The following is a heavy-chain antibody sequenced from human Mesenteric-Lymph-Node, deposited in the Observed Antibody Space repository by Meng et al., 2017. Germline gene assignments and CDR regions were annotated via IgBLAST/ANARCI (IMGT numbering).Heavy chain of an antibody. J-gene: IGHJ4*02. CDR1: GGSISSSSYY. Sequence: SETLSLTCTVSGGSISSSSYYWGWIRQPPGKGLEWIGSIYYSGSTYYNPSLKSRVTISVDTSKNQFSLKLSSVTAADTAVYYCARLKGGGFVDYWGQGTLVTVSS. D-gene: IGHD4-23*01. CDR2: IYYSGST. V-gene: IGHV4-39*07. CDR3: ARLKGGGFVDY.